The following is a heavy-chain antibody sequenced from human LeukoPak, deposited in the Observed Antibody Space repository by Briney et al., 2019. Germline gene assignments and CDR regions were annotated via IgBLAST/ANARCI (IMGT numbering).Heavy chain of an antibody. CDR3: ARVDGSIVY. D-gene: IGHD1-26*01. CDR1: GYTFTTYD. CDR2: TNPKSGYT. Sequence: ASVNLSLKASGYTFTTYDINWVRQAAGQGLEWMGWTNPKSGYTGYAQKFQGRVTMSRDTSTSTAYMELSSLRSEDTAVYYCARVDGSIVYWGRRPLDTVSS. J-gene: IGHJ4*02. V-gene: IGHV1-8*01.